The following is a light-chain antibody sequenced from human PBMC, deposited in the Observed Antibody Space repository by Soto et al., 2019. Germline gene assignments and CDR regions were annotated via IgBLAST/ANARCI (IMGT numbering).Light chain of an antibody. CDR1: SGHSSYA. V-gene: IGLV4-69*01. Sequence: QLVLTQSPSASASLGASVKLTCTLSSGHSSYAIAWHQQQPEKGPRFLMKLNSAGNHSKGDGIPDRFSGSSSGAERYLTISSLQSEDEADYYCQTWGTGIVLFGGGTKLTVL. J-gene: IGLJ2*01. CDR2: LNSAGNH. CDR3: QTWGTGIVL.